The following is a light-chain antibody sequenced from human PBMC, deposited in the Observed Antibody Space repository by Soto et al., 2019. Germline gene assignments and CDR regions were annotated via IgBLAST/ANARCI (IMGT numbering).Light chain of an antibody. CDR2: GAS. CDR1: QSVSSSY. Sequence: ESVLTQSPGTLSMSPGERATLSCRASQSVSSSYLAWYQQKPGQAPRLLIYGASSRATGIPDRFSGSGSGTDSTLTISRLEPEDFAVYYCQQYGSSPFTFGPGTKVDIK. V-gene: IGKV3-20*01. CDR3: QQYGSSPFT. J-gene: IGKJ3*01.